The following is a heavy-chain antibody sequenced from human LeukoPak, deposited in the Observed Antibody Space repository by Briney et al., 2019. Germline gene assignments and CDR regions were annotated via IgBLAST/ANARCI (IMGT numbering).Heavy chain of an antibody. CDR3: ARGGGSY. J-gene: IGHJ4*02. D-gene: IGHD3-16*01. CDR2: INHSGST. V-gene: IGHV4-34*01. CDR1: GGSFSGYY. Sequence: ASETLSLTCAVYGGSFSGYYWSWIRPPPGKGLEWIGEINHSGSTNYNPSLKSRVTISVDTSKNQFSLKLSSVTAADTAVYYCARGGGSYWGQGTLVTVSS.